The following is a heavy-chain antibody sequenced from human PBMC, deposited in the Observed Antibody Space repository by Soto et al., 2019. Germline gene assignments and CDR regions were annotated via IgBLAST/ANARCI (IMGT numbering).Heavy chain of an antibody. CDR2: IIPIFGTA. CDR3: ARVVRFLTPGRNYYYGMDF. J-gene: IGHJ6*02. D-gene: IGHD3-3*01. Sequence: QVQLVQSGAEVKKPGSSVKVSCKASGGTFSSYAISWVRQAPGQGLEWMGGIIPIFGTANYAQKFQGRVTSTADEYTSTAYMELSSLRSEDTAVYYCARVVRFLTPGRNYYYGMDFWGQGPTVTVSS. CDR1: GGTFSSYA. V-gene: IGHV1-69*01.